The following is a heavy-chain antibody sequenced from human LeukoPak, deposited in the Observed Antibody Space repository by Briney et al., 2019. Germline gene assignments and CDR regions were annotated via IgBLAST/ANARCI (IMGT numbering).Heavy chain of an antibody. J-gene: IGHJ4*02. CDR2: VYHGGNS. CDR1: GYSISSGYY. Sequence: SETLSLTCTVSGYSISSGYYWGWIRQPPGKGLEWIGSVYHGGNSYYDPSLKSRVTISVDTSKNQFSLKLSSVTAADTAVYYCAKGYCSSTSCSADYWGQGILVTVSS. D-gene: IGHD2-2*01. V-gene: IGHV4-38-2*02. CDR3: AKGYCSSTSCSADY.